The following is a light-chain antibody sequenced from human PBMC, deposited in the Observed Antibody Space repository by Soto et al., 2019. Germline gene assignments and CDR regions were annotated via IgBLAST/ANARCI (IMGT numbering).Light chain of an antibody. J-gene: IGKJ4*01. CDR1: QSVSSSY. Sequence: EIVLTQSPGTLSLSPGERATLSCRASQSVSSSYLAWYQQKPGQAPRLLIYGASSRATGIPDRFSGSGSGTDFTVTISRLGPEDFAVYYCQQYGSSPLTFGGGTKVEIK. V-gene: IGKV3-20*01. CDR3: QQYGSSPLT. CDR2: GAS.